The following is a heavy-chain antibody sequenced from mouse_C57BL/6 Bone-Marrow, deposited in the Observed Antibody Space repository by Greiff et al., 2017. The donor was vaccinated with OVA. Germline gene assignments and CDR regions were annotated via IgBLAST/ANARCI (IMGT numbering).Heavy chain of an antibody. D-gene: IGHD2-10*02. V-gene: IGHV10-3*01. J-gene: IGHJ4*01. Sequence: EVHLVESGGGLVQPKGSLKLSCAASGFTFNTYAMHWVRQAPGKGLEWVARIRSKSSNYATYYADSVKDRFTISRDDSQSMLYLQMNNLKTEDTAMYYCVRDEGYGNYYYAMDYWGQGTSVTVSS. CDR3: VRDEGYGNYYYAMDY. CDR2: IRSKSSNYAT. CDR1: GFTFNTYA.